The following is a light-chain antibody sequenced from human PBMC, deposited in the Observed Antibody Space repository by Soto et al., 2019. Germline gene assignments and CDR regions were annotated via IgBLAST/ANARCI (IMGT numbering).Light chain of an antibody. V-gene: IGLV2-14*01. CDR2: EVN. CDR1: SSDISGYNY. CDR3: SSWTSSTTQV. J-gene: IGLJ2*01. Sequence: QSALTQPASVSGSPGQSITISCTGTSSDISGYNYVSWYQQHPGKAPKLMIYEVNNRPSGVSNRFSGSKSGNTASLTISGLQAEDEADYYCSSWTSSTTQVLGGGTKLTVL.